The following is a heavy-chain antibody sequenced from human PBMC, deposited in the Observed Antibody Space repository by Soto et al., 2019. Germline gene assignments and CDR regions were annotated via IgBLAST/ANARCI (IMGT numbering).Heavy chain of an antibody. CDR2: ISGSGGST. CDR3: AKSGRTGSYGMDV. J-gene: IGHJ6*02. D-gene: IGHD6-19*01. Sequence: EVQLLESGGGLVQPGGSLRLSCAASGFTFSSYAMSWVRQAPGKGLEWVSAISGSGGSTYYADSVKGRFTISRDNSKSPLYLQMNSLRAEDTDVYYWAKSGRTGSYGMDVWGQGTTVTVSS. CDR1: GFTFSSYA. V-gene: IGHV3-23*01.